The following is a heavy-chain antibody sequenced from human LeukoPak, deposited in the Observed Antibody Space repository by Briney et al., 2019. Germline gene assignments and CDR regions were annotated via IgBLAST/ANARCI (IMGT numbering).Heavy chain of an antibody. D-gene: IGHD2-2*01. J-gene: IGHJ4*02. CDR3: ARRGGCISTSCNLDY. V-gene: IGHV1-46*03. CDR1: GYTFTSYY. Sequence: ASVKVSCKTSGYTFTSYYMHWMRQAPGQGLEWVGMINPNGGGTSSAQKFQGRVTMTRDKSTSTVYMDLSSLRSEDTAIYYCARRGGCISTSCNLDYWGQGTLVTVSS. CDR2: INPNGGGT.